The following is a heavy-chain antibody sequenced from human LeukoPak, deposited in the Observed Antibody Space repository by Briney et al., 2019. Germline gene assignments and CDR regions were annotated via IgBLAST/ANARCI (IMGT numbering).Heavy chain of an antibody. CDR3: AMSYTTYIWELDY. V-gene: IGHV3-23*01. J-gene: IGHJ4*02. Sequence: GGSLRLSCAASGFTFSSYGMSWVRQAPGKGLEWVSAISGSGGSTYYADSVKGRFTISRDNSKNTLYLQMNSLRAEDTAVYYCAMSYTTYIWELDYWGQGTLVTVSS. CDR2: ISGSGGST. CDR1: GFTFSSYG. D-gene: IGHD1-1*01.